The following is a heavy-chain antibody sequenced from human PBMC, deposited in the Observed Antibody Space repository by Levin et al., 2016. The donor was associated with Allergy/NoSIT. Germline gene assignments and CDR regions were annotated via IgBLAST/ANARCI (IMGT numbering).Heavy chain of an antibody. J-gene: IGHJ6*02. V-gene: IGHV3-7*01. CDR3: ALEFVAGVGGMDV. Sequence: GESLKISCAASTFTFSNYWMHWVRQAPGKGLEWVANIKEDGSANFYVDSVKGRFTISRDNAKKSLYLQMNSLRAEDTAVYYCALEFVAGVGGMDVWGQGTTVTVSS. CDR1: TFTFSNYW. CDR2: IKEDGSAN. D-gene: IGHD2-15*01.